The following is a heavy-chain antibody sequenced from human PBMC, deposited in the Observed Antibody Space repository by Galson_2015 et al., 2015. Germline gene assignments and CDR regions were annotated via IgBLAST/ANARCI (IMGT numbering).Heavy chain of an antibody. V-gene: IGHV3-23*01. J-gene: IGHJ4*02. CDR2: ITASGGSP. Sequence: SLRLSCAPSGFTFSSYAMSWVRQAPGKGLEWVSLITASGGSPYYADSVKRRFTISRDNSKNTLYLQMNSLRAEDTAMYYCAKGVGSDFYYANDYWGQGTLVTVSS. CDR1: GFTFSSYA. CDR3: AKGVGSDFYYANDY. D-gene: IGHD3-22*01.